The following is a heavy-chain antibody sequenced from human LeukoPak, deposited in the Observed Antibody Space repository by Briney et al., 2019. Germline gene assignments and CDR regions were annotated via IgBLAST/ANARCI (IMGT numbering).Heavy chain of an antibody. Sequence: GGSLRLSCAASGFTVSSNYMSWVRQAPGKGLEWVSVIYSGGSTYYADSVKGRCTISRENYKNTLYLQMNTQSAEDTAVYYCARNLQYYYILTGRIYWRQGTLVSVPS. CDR1: GFTVSSNY. CDR3: ARNLQYYYILTGRIY. J-gene: IGHJ4*02. V-gene: IGHV3-66*01. CDR2: IYSGGST. D-gene: IGHD3-9*01.